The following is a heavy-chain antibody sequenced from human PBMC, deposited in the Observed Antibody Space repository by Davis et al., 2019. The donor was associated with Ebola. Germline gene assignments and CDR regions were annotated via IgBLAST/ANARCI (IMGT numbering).Heavy chain of an antibody. CDR2: ISTYNGNT. D-gene: IGHD4-17*01. J-gene: IGHJ4*02. CDR3: ARVSDYADY. Sequence: ASVKASCKASGYTFTSYGISWVRQAHGQGLEWMGWISTYNGNTNYAQKLQGSVTMTTDTSTSTAYMELRSLRSDDTAVYYCARVSDYADYWGQGTLVTVSS. CDR1: GYTFTSYG. V-gene: IGHV1-18*01.